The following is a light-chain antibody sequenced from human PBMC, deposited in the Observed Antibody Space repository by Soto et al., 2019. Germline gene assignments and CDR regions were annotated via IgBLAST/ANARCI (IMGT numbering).Light chain of an antibody. CDR3: LLYYGGAYV. Sequence: QAVVTQEPSLTVSPGGTVTLTCASNTGAVTSGYYPNWFQQKPGQAPRALIYSTRNKYSWTPARFSGSLLGGKATLTLSGVQPEDEADYYCLLYYGGAYVFGTGTKVTVL. CDR2: STR. CDR1: TGAVTSGYY. J-gene: IGLJ1*01. V-gene: IGLV7-43*01.